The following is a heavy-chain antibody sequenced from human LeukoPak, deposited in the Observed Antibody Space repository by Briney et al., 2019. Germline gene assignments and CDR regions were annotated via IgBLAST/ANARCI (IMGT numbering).Heavy chain of an antibody. V-gene: IGHV4-34*01. CDR1: GGSFSGYY. CDR2: INHSGST. J-gene: IGHJ4*02. Sequence: SETLSLTCAVYGGSFSGYYWSWIRQPPGKGLEWIGEINHSGSTNYNPSLKSRVTISVDTSKNQFSLKLSSVTAADTAVYYCARTYHYDIRGYLYYFDYWGQGTLVTVSS. D-gene: IGHD3-22*01. CDR3: ARTYHYDIRGYLYYFDY.